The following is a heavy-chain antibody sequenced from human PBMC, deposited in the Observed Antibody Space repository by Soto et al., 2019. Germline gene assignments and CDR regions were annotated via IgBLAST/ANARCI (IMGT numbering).Heavy chain of an antibody. D-gene: IGHD5-18*01. CDR3: TTDTTAMVYFDY. CDR1: GFTFSNAW. CDR2: IKSKTDGGTT. J-gene: IGHJ4*02. Sequence: EVQLVESGGGLVKPGGSLRLSCAASGFTFSNAWMSWVRQAPGKGLEWVGRIKSKTDGGTTDYAAPVKGRFTISRDDLKNTLYLQMNSLKTEDTAVYYCTTDTTAMVYFDYWGQGTLVTVSS. V-gene: IGHV3-15*01.